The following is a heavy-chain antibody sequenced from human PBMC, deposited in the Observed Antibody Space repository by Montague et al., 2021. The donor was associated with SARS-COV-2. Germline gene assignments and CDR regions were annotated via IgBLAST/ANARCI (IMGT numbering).Heavy chain of an antibody. CDR3: ARGQVTIFGVLIMLPAAGALDI. V-gene: IGHV4-34*01. D-gene: IGHD3-3*01. Sequence: SETLSLTCAVYDGSFSGYYWSWIRQPPGKGLEWIGEINHSGSTNYNPSLKSRVTNSVDTSKNQFSLKLNSVSAADTAVYYCARGQVTIFGVLIMLPAAGALDIWGQGTMVTVSS. CDR2: INHSGST. J-gene: IGHJ3*02. CDR1: DGSFSGYY.